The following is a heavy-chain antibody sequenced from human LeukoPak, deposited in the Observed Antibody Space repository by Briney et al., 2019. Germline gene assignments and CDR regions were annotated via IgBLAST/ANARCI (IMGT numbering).Heavy chain of an antibody. V-gene: IGHV1-18*01. CDR3: ARDSALNPIFGVVSHDY. CDR1: GYTFTSYG. D-gene: IGHD3-3*01. Sequence: ASVKVSCKASGYTFTSYGISWVRQAPGQGLEWMGWISAYNGNTNYAQKLQGRVTMTTDTSTSTAYMELRSLRSDDTAVYYCARDSALNPIFGVVSHDYWGQGTLVTVSS. CDR2: ISAYNGNT. J-gene: IGHJ4*02.